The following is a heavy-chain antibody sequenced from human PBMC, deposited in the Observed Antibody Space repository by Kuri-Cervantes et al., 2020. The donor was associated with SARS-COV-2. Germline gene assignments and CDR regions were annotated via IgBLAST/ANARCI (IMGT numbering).Heavy chain of an antibody. Sequence: GGSLRLSCKGSGYSFTSYWIGWVRQMPGKGLEWIGIIYPGDSDTRYSPSFQGQVTISADKSISTAYLQWSSLKASDTAMYYCARPLYYYDSSGYPGSVVAFDIWGQGTMVTVSS. CDR2: IYPGDSDT. CDR1: GYSFTSYW. V-gene: IGHV5-51*01. D-gene: IGHD3-22*01. J-gene: IGHJ3*02. CDR3: ARPLYYYDSSGYPGSVVAFDI.